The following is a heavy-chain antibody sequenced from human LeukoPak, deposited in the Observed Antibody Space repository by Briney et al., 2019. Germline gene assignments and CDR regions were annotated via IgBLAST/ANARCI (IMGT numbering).Heavy chain of an antibody. CDR2: IYYSGTT. D-gene: IGHD1-14*01. Sequence: SETLSLTCTVSGGSISGGDYYWSWIRQPPGKGLEWIGYIYYSGTTYYNPSLKSRVTISLDTSKNQFSLKLSSVTAADTAVHYCASNPEVDTPGSTFDFWGDRTMVTVSS. CDR3: ASNPEVDTPGSTFDF. CDR1: GGSISGGDYY. V-gene: IGHV4-30-4*01. J-gene: IGHJ3*01.